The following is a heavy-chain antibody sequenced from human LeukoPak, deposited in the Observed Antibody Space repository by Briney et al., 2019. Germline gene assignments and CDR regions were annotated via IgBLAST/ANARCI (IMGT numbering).Heavy chain of an antibody. CDR3: AKDPIDTVYGMDV. Sequence: GGSLRLSCAASGFTFSTYVMTWVRQAPGEGLEWVSSISGRGADTYYVGSVKGRFTISRDNSRNTLYLQMNSLRVEDTAIYYCAKDPIDTVYGMDVWGQGTLVTVSS. D-gene: IGHD2-8*01. CDR2: ISGRGADT. CDR1: GFTFSTYV. V-gene: IGHV3-23*01. J-gene: IGHJ4*02.